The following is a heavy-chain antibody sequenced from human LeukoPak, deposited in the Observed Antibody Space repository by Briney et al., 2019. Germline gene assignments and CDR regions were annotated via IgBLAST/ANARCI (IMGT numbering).Heavy chain of an antibody. D-gene: IGHD3-22*01. Sequence: SVKVSCKASGYTFTSYDINWVRQAPGQGLEWMGGIIPIFGTANYAQKFQGRVTITADESTSTAYMELSSLRSEDTAVYYCARTQLKPPLYYYDSSGYYFDYWGQGTLVTVSS. V-gene: IGHV1-69*13. CDR3: ARTQLKPPLYYYDSSGYYFDY. J-gene: IGHJ4*02. CDR1: GYTFTSYD. CDR2: IIPIFGTA.